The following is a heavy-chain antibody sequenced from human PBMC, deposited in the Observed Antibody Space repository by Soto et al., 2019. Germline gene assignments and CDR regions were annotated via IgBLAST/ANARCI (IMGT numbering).Heavy chain of an antibody. CDR2: VNGDGSST. Sequence: EVQLVESGGASVQPGGSLRLSCAASGFSLSKYWMHWVHQAPGKGLEWVSRVNGDGSSTTYADSVSGRFIISRDNAKNTVFLQMSSLRADETARYYCARGGSTDFYGLLDLWGQGTQVIVSS. CDR3: ARGGSTDFYGLLDL. V-gene: IGHV3-74*01. CDR1: GFSLSKYW. D-gene: IGHD3-16*01. J-gene: IGHJ5*02.